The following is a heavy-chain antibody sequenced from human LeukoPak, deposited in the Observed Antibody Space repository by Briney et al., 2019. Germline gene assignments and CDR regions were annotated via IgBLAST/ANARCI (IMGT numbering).Heavy chain of an antibody. Sequence: AGGSLRLSCAASGFTFSSYAMHWVRQAPGKGLEYVSAISSNGGSTYYANSVKGRFTISRDNSKNTLYLQMGSMRAEDMAVYYCARVEPGGYNWFDPWGQGTLVTVSS. D-gene: IGHD5-12*01. CDR3: ARVEPGGYNWFDP. CDR1: GFTFSSYA. J-gene: IGHJ5*02. V-gene: IGHV3-64*01. CDR2: ISSNGGST.